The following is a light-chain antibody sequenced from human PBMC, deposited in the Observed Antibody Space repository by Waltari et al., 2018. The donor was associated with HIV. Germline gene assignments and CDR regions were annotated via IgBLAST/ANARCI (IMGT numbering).Light chain of an antibody. CDR3: SSFANRDGFYVI. Sequence: QSALTQPPSASGSPGQAVTLSCTGTNPTIEHYHYVSSSQQHPGKAPKLVISEVTKRPSGVSDRFSGSKSGNTAFLTVSGLQAEDEADYYCSSFANRDGFYVIFGGGTRLTVL. CDR1: NPTIEHYHY. J-gene: IGLJ2*01. CDR2: EVT. V-gene: IGLV2-8*01.